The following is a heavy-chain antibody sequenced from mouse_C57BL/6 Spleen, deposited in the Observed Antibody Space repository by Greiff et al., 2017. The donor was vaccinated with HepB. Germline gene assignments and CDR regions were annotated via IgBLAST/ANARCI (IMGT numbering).Heavy chain of an antibody. J-gene: IGHJ3*01. CDR1: GYTFTDYN. CDR3: ARGAYYSNYKDAY. CDR2: INPNNGGT. Sequence: VQLQQSGPELVKPGASVKMSCKASGYTFTDYNMHWVKQSHGKSLEWIGYINPNNGGTSYNQKFKGKATLTVNKSSSTAYMELRSLTSEDSAVYYCARGAYYSNYKDAYWGQGTLVTVSA. D-gene: IGHD2-5*01. V-gene: IGHV1-22*01.